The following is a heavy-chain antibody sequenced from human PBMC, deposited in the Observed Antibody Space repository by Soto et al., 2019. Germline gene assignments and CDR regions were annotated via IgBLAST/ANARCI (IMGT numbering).Heavy chain of an antibody. D-gene: IGHD6-6*01. CDR2: ISGSGGST. CDR3: AKDQGSSGPNYYYYYMDV. V-gene: IGHV3-23*01. J-gene: IGHJ6*03. Sequence: GGSLGLSCAASGFTFSSYAMSWVRQAPRKGVEWVSAISGSGGSTYYADSVKGRFTISRDNSKNTLYLQMNSLRAEDTAVYYCAKDQGSSGPNYYYYYMDVWGKGTTVTVSS. CDR1: GFTFSSYA.